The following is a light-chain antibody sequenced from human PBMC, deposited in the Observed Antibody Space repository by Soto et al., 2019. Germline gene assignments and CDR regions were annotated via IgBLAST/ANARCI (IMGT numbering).Light chain of an antibody. CDR3: QQSYSTPRT. CDR1: QSISSY. V-gene: IGKV1-39*01. CDR2: AAS. J-gene: IGKJ1*01. Sequence: DIQMTQSPSSLSASVGDRVTITCRASQSISSYLNWYKQKPGKAPKLLIYAASSLQSGVPSRFSGSGSGTDFTLTISSLQPEDFATYYCQQSYSTPRTFGQGTK.